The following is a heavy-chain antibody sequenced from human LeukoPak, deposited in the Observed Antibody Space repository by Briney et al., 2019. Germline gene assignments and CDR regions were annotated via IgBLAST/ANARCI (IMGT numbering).Heavy chain of an antibody. D-gene: IGHD3-22*01. CDR2: ISNSGNTI. CDR1: GFTFSDYY. J-gene: IGHJ3*01. V-gene: IGHV3-11*04. Sequence: KPGGSLRLSCGAPGFTFSDYYMSWIRQAPGKGLEWVSYISNSGNTIYYADSVKGRFTISRDNAKNSLYLQMNSLRAEDTAVYYCSAGEGYYDSSDYYSAWAFNVWGQGTMVTVSS. CDR3: SAGEGYYDSSDYYSAWAFNV.